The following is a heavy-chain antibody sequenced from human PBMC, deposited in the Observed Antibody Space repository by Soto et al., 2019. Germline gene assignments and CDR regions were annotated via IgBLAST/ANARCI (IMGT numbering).Heavy chain of an antibody. CDR2: IAYDGSVI. CDR3: ARPVEWFWDDFFDL. Sequence: VQLVESGGGVVRPGRSLRLSCAGSGFTFNRYSIHWVRQAPGKGLEWVALIAYDGSVIKFADSVKGRFSISRDNSKNTVLLQMSPLTTEDTALYFCARPVEWFWDDFFDLWGQGTMVTVSS. D-gene: IGHD3-10*01. CDR1: GFTFNRYS. J-gene: IGHJ3*01. V-gene: IGHV3-30-3*01.